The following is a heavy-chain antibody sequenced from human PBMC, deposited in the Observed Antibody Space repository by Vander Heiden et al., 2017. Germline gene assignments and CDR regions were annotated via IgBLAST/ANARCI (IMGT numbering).Heavy chain of an antibody. CDR3: AKEVYYDSSGYYDY. J-gene: IGHJ4*02. CDR2: ISGSGGST. Sequence: EVQLLESGGGLVQPGGSLRLPCPASGFTFSSYAMSWVRQAPGKGLDWVSAISGSGGSTYYADSVKGRFTISRDNSKNTLYLQMNSLRAEDTAVYYCAKEVYYDSSGYYDYWGQGTLVTVSS. CDR1: GFTFSSYA. D-gene: IGHD3-22*01. V-gene: IGHV3-23*01.